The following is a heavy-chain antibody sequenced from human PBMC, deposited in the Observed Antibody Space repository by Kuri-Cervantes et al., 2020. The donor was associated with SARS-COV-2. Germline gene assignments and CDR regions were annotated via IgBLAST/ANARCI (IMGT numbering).Heavy chain of an antibody. Sequence: GESLKISCAASGFTFSNYGMHWVRQAPGKGLEWVAFVRYDGGEKHYADSVKGRFTISRDNSKNTLYLQMNSLRAEDTAVYYCAKDLSGGIAAAGIFDYWGQGTLVTVSS. CDR1: GFTFSNYG. CDR3: AKDLSGGIAAAGIFDY. CDR2: VRYDGGEK. V-gene: IGHV3-30*02. J-gene: IGHJ4*02. D-gene: IGHD6-13*01.